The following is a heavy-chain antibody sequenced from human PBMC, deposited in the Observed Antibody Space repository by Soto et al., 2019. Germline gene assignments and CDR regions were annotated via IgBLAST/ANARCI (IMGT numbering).Heavy chain of an antibody. CDR1: GYSFTRYG. CDR2: ISGYNANT. CDR3: ARMGDVPYYYSGLDV. V-gene: IGHV1-18*01. Sequence: QVQLVQSGAEVKKPGASVKVSCKASGYSFTRYGISWVRQAPGQGLEWMGWISGYNANTNYPENLQGRVTMTTDTSTSRAYMEVRNLISDDTAVYYCARMGDVPYYYSGLDVWGQGTTVTVSS. D-gene: IGHD3-16*01. J-gene: IGHJ6*02.